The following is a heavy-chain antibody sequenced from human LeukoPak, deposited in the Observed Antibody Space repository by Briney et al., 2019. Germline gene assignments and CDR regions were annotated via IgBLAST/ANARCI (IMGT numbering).Heavy chain of an antibody. V-gene: IGHV3-43*02. CDR1: GLNLDAYA. J-gene: IGHJ6*02. CDR3: AKDTPLFYHYYGIDV. CDR2: ISGDGTIT. Sequence: GGSLRLSCAASGLNLDAYAMHWVRQAPGKGLEWVSLISGDGTITYYADSVKGRFTISRDNSKNSVFLEMNSLRSEDTALYYCAKDTPLFYHYYGIDVWGQGTTVTVSS.